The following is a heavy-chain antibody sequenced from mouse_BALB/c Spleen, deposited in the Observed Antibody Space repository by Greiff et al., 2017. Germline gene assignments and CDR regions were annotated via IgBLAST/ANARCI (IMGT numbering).Heavy chain of an antibody. V-gene: IGHV3-8*02. J-gene: IGHJ1*01. CDR3: ARSITTVVATYWYFDV. CDR1: GDSITSGY. Sequence: EVQLQESGPSLVKPSQTLSLTCSVTGDSITSGYWNWIRKFPGNKLEYMGYISYSGSTYYNPSLKSRISITRDTSKNQYYLQLNSVTTEDTATYYCARSITTVVATYWYFDVWGAGTTVTVSS. D-gene: IGHD1-1*01. CDR2: ISYSGST.